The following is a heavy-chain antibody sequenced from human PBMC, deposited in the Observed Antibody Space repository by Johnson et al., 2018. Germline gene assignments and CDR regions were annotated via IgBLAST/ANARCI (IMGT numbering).Heavy chain of an antibody. CDR3: ARGRSFDI. V-gene: IGHV3-13*01. Sequence: VRLVQSGGGLVQPGESLRLCCAASGFTFSSYDMHWVRQATGNGLEWVSAIGSAGDTYYSGSVKGRFTVSRENATNSLYLQMNSLRAGDTAVYYCARGRSFDIWGQGTMVTGSS. CDR1: GFTFSSYD. J-gene: IGHJ3*02. CDR2: IGSAGDT.